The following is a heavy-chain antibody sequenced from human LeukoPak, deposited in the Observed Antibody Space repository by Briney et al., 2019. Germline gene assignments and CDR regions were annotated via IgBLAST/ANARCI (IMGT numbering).Heavy chain of an antibody. CDR3: AREDPQTTVPEGMAV. J-gene: IGHJ6*02. CDR2: IYLSGTT. CDR1: GGSISRYY. Sequence: SETLSLTCTVSGGSISRYYWSWIRQSPEKGLEWIGYIYLSGTTTYNPSLTSRLTISVGTSKNQFSLKLSSVTAADTVVYYCAREDPQTTVPEGMAVWGQGTTVTVSS. V-gene: IGHV4-59*01. D-gene: IGHD4-17*01.